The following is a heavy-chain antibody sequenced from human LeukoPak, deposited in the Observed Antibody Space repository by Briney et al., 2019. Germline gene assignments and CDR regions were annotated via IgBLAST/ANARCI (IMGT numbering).Heavy chain of an antibody. J-gene: IGHJ4*02. CDR3: AREGSYGIYYFDY. D-gene: IGHD1-26*01. CDR1: GGSFSGYY. V-gene: IGHV4-34*01. Sequence: SETLSLTCAVYGGSFSGYYWSWIRQPPGKGLEWIGEINHSGSTNYNPSLKSRVTISVDTSKNQFSLKLSSVTAADTAVYYCAREGSYGIYYFDYWGQGTLVTVSS. CDR2: INHSGST.